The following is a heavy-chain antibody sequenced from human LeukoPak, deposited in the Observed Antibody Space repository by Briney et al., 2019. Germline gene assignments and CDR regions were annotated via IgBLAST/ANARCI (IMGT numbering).Heavy chain of an antibody. V-gene: IGHV1-18*01. J-gene: IGHJ4*02. Sequence: GASVKVSCKASGYTFNSYGSSWVRQAPGQGLEWLGWISAYNGNTNYAQKLQGRVTMTTDTSTSTAYMELRSLRSDDTAGYYCARDGMYNWNSGGYWGQGTLVTVSS. CDR3: ARDGMYNWNSGGY. D-gene: IGHD1-7*01. CDR1: GYTFNSYG. CDR2: ISAYNGNT.